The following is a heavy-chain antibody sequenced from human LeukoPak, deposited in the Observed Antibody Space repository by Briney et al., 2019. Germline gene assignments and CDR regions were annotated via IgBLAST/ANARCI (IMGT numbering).Heavy chain of an antibody. Sequence: PGGSQRLSCAASGFTFSDYYMSWIRQAPGKGLEWVSYISSSGSTIYYADSVKGRFTISRDNAKNSLYLQMNSLRAEDTAVYYCARDTYDFWSGYSPSYGMDVWGQGTTVTVSS. J-gene: IGHJ6*02. CDR2: ISSSGSTI. CDR1: GFTFSDYY. V-gene: IGHV3-11*01. D-gene: IGHD3-3*01. CDR3: ARDTYDFWSGYSPSYGMDV.